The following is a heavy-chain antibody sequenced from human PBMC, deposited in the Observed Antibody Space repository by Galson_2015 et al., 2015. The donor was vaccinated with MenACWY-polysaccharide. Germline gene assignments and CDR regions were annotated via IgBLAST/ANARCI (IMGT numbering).Heavy chain of an antibody. J-gene: IGHJ3*02. Sequence: SLRLSGAASGFVFSGYPINWVRQAPGKGLEWVSSITSDSSYTYYVHSEEGRFTMSRDNAKHSLYSHMHSLRAEDTAVYYCAGEGAGYCFGGSCYADVLHIWGQGTLVIVSS. D-gene: IGHD2-15*01. CDR1: GFVFSGYP. V-gene: IGHV3-21*03. CDR3: AGEGAGYCFGGSCYADVLHI. CDR2: ITSDSSYT.